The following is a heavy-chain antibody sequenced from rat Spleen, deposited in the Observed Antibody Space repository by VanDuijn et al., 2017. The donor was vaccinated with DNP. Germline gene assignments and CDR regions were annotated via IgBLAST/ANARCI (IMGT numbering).Heavy chain of an antibody. Sequence: QVQLKESGPGLVQPSQTLSLTCTVSGFSLTSYGVSWVRQPPGKGLEWIAAISSGGSTYYNSALKSRLSISRDTSKSQVFLKMNSLQTEDTAIYFCTRESDGYNLGNWFAYWGQGTLVTVSS. CDR2: ISSGGST. J-gene: IGHJ3*01. V-gene: IGHV2S12*01. D-gene: IGHD1-4*01. CDR1: GFSLTSYG. CDR3: TRESDGYNLGNWFAY.